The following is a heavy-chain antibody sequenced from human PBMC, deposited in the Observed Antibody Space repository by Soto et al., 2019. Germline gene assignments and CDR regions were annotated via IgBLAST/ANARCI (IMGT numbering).Heavy chain of an antibody. CDR3: ARGRNYYDSSGYPTHWFDP. J-gene: IGHJ5*02. Sequence: PSETLSLTCAVSGGSISSGGYSWSWIRQPPGKGLEWIGYIYHSGSTYYNPSLKSRVTISVDRSKNQFSLKLSSVTAADTAVYYCARGRNYYDSSGYPTHWFDPWGQGTPVTVSS. CDR1: GGSISSGGYS. V-gene: IGHV4-30-2*01. D-gene: IGHD3-22*01. CDR2: IYHSGST.